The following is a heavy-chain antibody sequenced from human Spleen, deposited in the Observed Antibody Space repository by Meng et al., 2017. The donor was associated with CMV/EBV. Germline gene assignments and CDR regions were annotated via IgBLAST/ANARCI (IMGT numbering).Heavy chain of an antibody. V-gene: IGHV3-7*01. CDR3: VSEGPEVYISSWYYFDY. D-gene: IGHD6-13*01. J-gene: IGHJ4*02. Sequence: GESLKISCAASGFMFNTYWMAWVRQAPGKGLQWVANIKQDGSETYYVDSVKGRFTISRDNARNFLHLQMNSLRADDTAVYYCVSEGPEVYISSWYYFDYWGQGTPVTVSS. CDR2: IKQDGSET. CDR1: GFMFNTYW.